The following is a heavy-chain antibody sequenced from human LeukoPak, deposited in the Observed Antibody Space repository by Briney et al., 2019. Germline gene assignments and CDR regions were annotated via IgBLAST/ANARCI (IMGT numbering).Heavy chain of an antibody. CDR2: ISGSSTTI. CDR3: ARLGYCSGGSCYARYN. J-gene: IGHJ4*02. D-gene: IGHD2-15*01. CDR1: GFTFSTYS. Sequence: GGSLRVSCAASGFTFSTYSMNWVRQAPGKGLEWISYISGSSTTIHYADSVKGRFTISRDNAKNSLFLQMNSLRDEDTGVYYCARLGYCSGGSCYARYNWGEGTLVTVSA. V-gene: IGHV3-48*02.